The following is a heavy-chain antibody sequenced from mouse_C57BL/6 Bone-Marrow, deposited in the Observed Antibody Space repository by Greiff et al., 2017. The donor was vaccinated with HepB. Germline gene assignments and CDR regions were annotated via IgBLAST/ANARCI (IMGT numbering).Heavy chain of an antibody. CDR2: INPYNGDT. Sequence: VHVKQSGPELVKPGDSVKISCKASGYSFTGYFMNWVMQSHGKSLEWIGRINPYNGDTFYNQKFKGKATLTVDKSSSTAHMELRSLTSEDSAVYYCARDYGSSPLFDYWGQGTTLTVSS. CDR3: ARDYGSSPLFDY. V-gene: IGHV1-20*01. J-gene: IGHJ2*01. CDR1: GYSFTGYF. D-gene: IGHD1-1*01.